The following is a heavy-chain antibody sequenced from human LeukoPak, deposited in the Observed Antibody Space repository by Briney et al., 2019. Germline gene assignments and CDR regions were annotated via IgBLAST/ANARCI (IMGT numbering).Heavy chain of an antibody. D-gene: IGHD3-10*01. CDR1: GITFSSYA. CDR3: ARENYGSGSWEYNWFDP. Sequence: PGGSLRLSCAASGITFSSYAMHWVRQAPGKGLEYVSAISSNGGSTYYANSVEGRFTISRDNSKNTLYLQMNSLRAEDTAVYYCARENYGSGSWEYNWFDPWGQGTLVTVSS. J-gene: IGHJ5*02. V-gene: IGHV3-64*01. CDR2: ISSNGGST.